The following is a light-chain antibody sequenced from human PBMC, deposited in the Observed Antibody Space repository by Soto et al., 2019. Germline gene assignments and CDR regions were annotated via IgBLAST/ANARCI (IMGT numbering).Light chain of an antibody. Sequence: DIQMTQSPSTLSASVGDRVTITCRASQSISNRLAWYQQKPGKAPKVLIYDASSLESGVPSRFSGSGSGTEFTLTISSLQPDDFATYYCQQSYSIPWTFGQGTKVDIK. CDR3: QQSYSIPWT. CDR2: DAS. CDR1: QSISNR. V-gene: IGKV1-5*01. J-gene: IGKJ1*01.